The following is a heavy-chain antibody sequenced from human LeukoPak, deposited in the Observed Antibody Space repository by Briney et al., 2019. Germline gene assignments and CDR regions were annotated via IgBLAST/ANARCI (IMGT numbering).Heavy chain of an antibody. CDR2: IYYSGST. Sequence: SETLSLTCTVSGGSISSSSYYWGWIRQPPGKGLEWIGYIYYSGSTNYNPSLKSRVTISVDTSKNQFSLKLSSVTAADTAVYYCARQEIGGGWFDPWGQGTLVTVSS. CDR3: ARQEIGGGWFDP. CDR1: GGSISSSSYY. D-gene: IGHD3-10*01. J-gene: IGHJ5*02. V-gene: IGHV4-61*05.